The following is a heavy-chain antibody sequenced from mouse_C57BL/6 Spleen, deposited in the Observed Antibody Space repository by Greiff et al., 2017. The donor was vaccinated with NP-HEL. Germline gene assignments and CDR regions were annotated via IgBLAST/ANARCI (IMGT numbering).Heavy chain of an antibody. CDR1: GFNIKDYY. V-gene: IGHV14-1*01. CDR3: TKAATVVATYWYFDV. Sequence: VQLQQSGAELVRPGASVKLSCTASGFNIKDYYMHWVKQRPEQGLEWIGRIDPEDGDTEYAPKFQVKATMTADTSSNTAYLQLSSLTSEDTAVYYCTKAATVVATYWYFDVWGTGTTVTVSS. J-gene: IGHJ1*03. CDR2: IDPEDGDT. D-gene: IGHD1-1*01.